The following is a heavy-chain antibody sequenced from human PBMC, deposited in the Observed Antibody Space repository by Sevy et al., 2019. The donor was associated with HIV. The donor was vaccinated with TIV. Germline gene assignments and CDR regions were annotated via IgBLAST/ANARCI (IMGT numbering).Heavy chain of an antibody. CDR1: GFTFSSYG. V-gene: IGHV3-30*03. CDR2: ISYDGSNK. Sequence: GGSLRLSCAASGFTFSSYGMHWVRQAPGKGLEWVAVISYDGSNKYYADSVKGRFTISRDNSKNTLYLQMNSLRAEDTAVYYCATDLGCWNPFDYWGQGTLVTVSS. CDR3: ATDLGCWNPFDY. J-gene: IGHJ4*02. D-gene: IGHD1-1*01.